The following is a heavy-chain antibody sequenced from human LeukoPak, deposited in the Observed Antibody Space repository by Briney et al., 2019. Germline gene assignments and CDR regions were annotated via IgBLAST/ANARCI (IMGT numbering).Heavy chain of an antibody. Sequence: PGGSLRLSCAASGFTFSSYSMDWVRQAPGKGLEWVSSISSSSSYIYYADAVKGRFTISRDNAKNSLYLKMNSLRAEDTAVYYCARWPVPYYYGSGKAGAFDVWGKGTMVTVSS. CDR1: GFTFSSYS. J-gene: IGHJ3*01. V-gene: IGHV3-21*01. CDR2: ISSSSSYI. D-gene: IGHD3-10*01. CDR3: ARWPVPYYYGSGKAGAFDV.